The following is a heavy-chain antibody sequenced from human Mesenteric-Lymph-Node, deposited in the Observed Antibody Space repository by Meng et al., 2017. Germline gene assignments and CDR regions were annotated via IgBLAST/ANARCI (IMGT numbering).Heavy chain of an antibody. J-gene: IGHJ4*02. CDR1: GGSVSSGSYY. CDR3: ARGLVDY. CDR2: IYYSGST. V-gene: IGHV4-61*01. Sequence: SETLSLTCTVSGGSVSSGSYYWSWIRQPPGKGLEWIGYIYYSGSTNYNPSLKSRVTISVDTSKNQFSLKLSSVTAADTAVYYCARGLVDYWGQGTLVTVSS.